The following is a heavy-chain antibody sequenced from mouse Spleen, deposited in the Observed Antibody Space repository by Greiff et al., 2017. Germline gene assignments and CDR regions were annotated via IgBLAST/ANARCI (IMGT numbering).Heavy chain of an antibody. D-gene: IGHD1-1*02. CDR2: ISRGSSTI. CDR3: ARLWGGFDY. J-gene: IGHJ2*01. V-gene: IGHV5-17*01. Sequence: EVMLVESGGGLVKPGGSLKLSCAASGFTFSDYGMHWVRQAPEKGLEWVAYISRGSSTIYYADTVKGRFTISRDNAKNTLFLQMTSLRSEDTAMYYCARLWGGFDYWGQSTTLTVSS. CDR1: GFTFSDYG.